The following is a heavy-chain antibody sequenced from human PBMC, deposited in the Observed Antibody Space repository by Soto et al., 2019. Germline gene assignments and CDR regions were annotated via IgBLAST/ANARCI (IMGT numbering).Heavy chain of an antibody. D-gene: IGHD2-21*01. V-gene: IGHV4-39*01. Sequence: QLQLQESGPGLVKPSETLSLTCTVSGDSISRSYYWGWVRQPPGKGRECIGAVYYTGFTYYNPSLKSRLTISLDTSKNQFSLRLSSVTAADTAIYYCARLPVVVIALGYFDPLCPGTLVTVSS. CDR2: VYYTGFT. CDR1: GDSISRSYY. CDR3: ARLPVVVIALGYFDP. J-gene: IGHJ5*02.